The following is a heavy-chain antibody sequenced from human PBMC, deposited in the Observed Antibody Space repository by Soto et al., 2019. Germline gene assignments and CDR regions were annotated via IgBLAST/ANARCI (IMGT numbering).Heavy chain of an antibody. D-gene: IGHD3-22*01. CDR3: ARGIDYYDSSPLSLDY. CDR2: IIPIFGTA. Sequence: QVQLVQSGAEVKKPGSSVKVSCKASGGTFSSYAISWVRQAPGQGLEWMGGIIPIFGTANYAQKFQGRVTITADEYTSTAYMEPSSLRSEDTAVYYCARGIDYYDSSPLSLDYWGQGTLVTVSS. J-gene: IGHJ4*02. V-gene: IGHV1-69*01. CDR1: GGTFSSYA.